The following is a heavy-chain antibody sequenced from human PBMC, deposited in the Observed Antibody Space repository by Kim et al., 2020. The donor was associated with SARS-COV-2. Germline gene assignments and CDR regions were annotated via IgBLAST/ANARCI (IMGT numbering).Heavy chain of an antibody. CDR1: GFTFSSYE. D-gene: IGHD6-6*01. CDR2: ISSSGSTI. Sequence: GGSLRLSCAASGFTFSSYEMNWVRQAPGKGLEWVSYISSSGSTIYYADSVKGRFTISRDNAKNSLYLQMNSLRAEDTAVYYCARDGAARPLFPWGQGTLVTVSS. CDR3: ARDGAARPLFP. V-gene: IGHV3-48*03. J-gene: IGHJ5*02.